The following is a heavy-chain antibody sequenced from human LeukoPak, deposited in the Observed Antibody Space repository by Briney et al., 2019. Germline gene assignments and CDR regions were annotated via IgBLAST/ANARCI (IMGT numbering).Heavy chain of an antibody. J-gene: IGHJ5*02. CDR1: GYSISSGYY. CDR3: ARALLGLGDCSGGSCRWYNWFDP. Sequence: SETLSLTCTVSGYSISSGYYWGWIRQPPGKGLEWIGSIYHSGSTYYNPSLKSRVTISVDTSKNQFPLKLSSVTAADTAVYYCARALLGLGDCSGGSCRWYNWFDPWGQGTLVTVSS. CDR2: IYHSGST. V-gene: IGHV4-38-2*02. D-gene: IGHD2-15*01.